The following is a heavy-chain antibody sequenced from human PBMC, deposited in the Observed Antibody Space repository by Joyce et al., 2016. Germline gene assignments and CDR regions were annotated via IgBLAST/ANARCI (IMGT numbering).Heavy chain of an antibody. D-gene: IGHD1-26*01. Sequence: QVQLVESGGGVVQPGGSLRLSCVASGSTSSSFGLHWVRQAPGKGLEGLAVISFDGSNKYYADSVKGRFTISRDNSNHTMFLQMNNLRAEDTAMYYCAKDRYSLNCWGQGTLVTVSS. J-gene: IGHJ4*02. CDR2: ISFDGSNK. CDR3: AKDRYSLNC. CDR1: GSTSSSFG. V-gene: IGHV3-30*18.